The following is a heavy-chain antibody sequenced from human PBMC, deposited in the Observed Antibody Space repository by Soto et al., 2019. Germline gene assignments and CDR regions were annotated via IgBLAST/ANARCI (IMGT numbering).Heavy chain of an antibody. CDR1: GGSISSSNW. Sequence: SETLSLTCAVSGGSISSSNWWSWVRQSPGKGLEWIGYIYYSGSTYYNPSLKSRVTISVDTSKNQFSLKLSSVTAADTAVYYCARSGYSYGPNPLLYWGQGTLVTVSS. D-gene: IGHD5-18*01. V-gene: IGHV4-4*02. CDR2: IYYSGST. CDR3: ARSGYSYGPNPLLY. J-gene: IGHJ4*02.